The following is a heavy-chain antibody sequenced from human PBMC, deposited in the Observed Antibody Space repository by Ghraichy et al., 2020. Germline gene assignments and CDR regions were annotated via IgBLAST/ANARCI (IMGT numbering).Heavy chain of an antibody. CDR3: VRELASSIVGFDF. Sequence: ASVKVSCKASAYNFANSYMHWVRQSPGQAFEWMGISNPDGFTTVSAHKFQGRFIMTRDRSTSTLHMELSSLRSEDTAIYYCVRELASSIVGFDFWGHGTLVTVSS. CDR1: AYNFANSY. J-gene: IGHJ4*01. V-gene: IGHV1-46*03. CDR2: SNPDGFTT. D-gene: IGHD3-16*02.